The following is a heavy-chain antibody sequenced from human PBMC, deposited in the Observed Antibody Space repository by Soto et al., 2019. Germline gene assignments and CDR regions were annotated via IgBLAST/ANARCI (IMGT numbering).Heavy chain of an antibody. V-gene: IGHV5-51*01. CDR2: IYPGDSDT. J-gene: IGHJ3*02. D-gene: IGHD1-1*01. CDR3: ARLGTTGTRRNAFDI. Sequence: GESLKISCKGSGYSFTSYWIGWVRQMPGKGLEWMGIIYPGDSDTRYSPSFQGQVTISADKSISTAYLQWSSLKASDTAMYYCARLGTTGTRRNAFDIWGQGTMVTVSS. CDR1: GYSFTSYW.